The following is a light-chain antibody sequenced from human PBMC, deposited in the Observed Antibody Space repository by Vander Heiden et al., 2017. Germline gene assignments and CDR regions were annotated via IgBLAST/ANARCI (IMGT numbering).Light chain of an antibody. V-gene: IGKV3-11*01. CDR1: RRVSSY. CDR2: DAS. CDR3: QHRSNCPLP. J-gene: IGKJ4*01. Sequence: EIVLTQSTANLYLSQGERDNLYCRDSRRVSSYLAWYQQNPGQAPRLLIYDASNRATGFPARFSGSGSGTDFTLTISSLEPEDFAVYYCQHRSNCPLPFGRGTQVEIK.